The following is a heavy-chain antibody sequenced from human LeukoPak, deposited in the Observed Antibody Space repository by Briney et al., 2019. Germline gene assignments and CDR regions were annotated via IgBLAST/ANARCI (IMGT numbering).Heavy chain of an antibody. CDR2: ISDGGSDK. CDR3: ARGISSGIVVTAIAY. Sequence: GGSLRLSCAASGFTFSSYAVHWVRQAPDKGLEWMAVISDGGSDKYYADSVRGRFTISRDNSENTLSLQMSSLRAEDTAVYYCARGISSGIVVTAIAYWGQGTLVTVSS. D-gene: IGHD2-21*02. J-gene: IGHJ4*02. CDR1: GFTFSSYA. V-gene: IGHV3-30-3*01.